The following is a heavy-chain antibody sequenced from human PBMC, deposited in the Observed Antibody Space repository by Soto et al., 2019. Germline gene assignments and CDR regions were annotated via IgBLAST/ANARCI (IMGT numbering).Heavy chain of an antibody. J-gene: IGHJ6*02. CDR1: GYTFTSYY. V-gene: IGHV1-46*01. CDR2: INPSGGST. D-gene: IGHD3-10*01. CDR3: SRGHFLGPMAPSYYYYYGMDV. Sequence: QVQLVQSGAEVKKPGASVKVSCKASGYTFTSYYMHWVRQAPGQGLEWMGIINPSGGSTSYAQKVQGRVTMTRDTSTSTVYMELSSLRSEYTAVYYCSRGHFLGPMAPSYYYYYGMDVWGQGTTVTVSS.